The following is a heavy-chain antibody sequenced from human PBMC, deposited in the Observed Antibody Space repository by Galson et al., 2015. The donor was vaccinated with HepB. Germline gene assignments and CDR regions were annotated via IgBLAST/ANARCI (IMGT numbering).Heavy chain of an antibody. D-gene: IGHD6-19*01. CDR2: ISSSGSII. CDR3: ARSVGYSDDAFDI. Sequence: LRLSWAASGFTFSSYEMNWVGQAPGKGLGGVSYISSSGSIIYYADSVKGRFTISRDNAKNSLYLQMNSLRAEDTAVYYCARSVGYSDDAFDIWGQGTMVTVSS. J-gene: IGHJ3*02. V-gene: IGHV3-48*03. CDR1: GFTFSSYE.